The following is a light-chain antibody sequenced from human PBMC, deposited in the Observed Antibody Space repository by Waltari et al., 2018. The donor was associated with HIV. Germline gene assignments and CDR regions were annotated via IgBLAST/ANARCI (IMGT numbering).Light chain of an antibody. V-gene: IGLV3-21*02. CDR3: QVWDSRRDWV. CDR2: DDS. J-gene: IGLJ3*02. CDR1: NTGSKT. Sequence: STVLTQPPSVSVAPGQTTRLTCGGNNTGSKTVYWSPQKPGQAPVVVVFDDSDRPSGIPERFSGSNSANTATLTFSTVEAGDEADYYCQVWDSRRDWVFGGGTKLTVL.